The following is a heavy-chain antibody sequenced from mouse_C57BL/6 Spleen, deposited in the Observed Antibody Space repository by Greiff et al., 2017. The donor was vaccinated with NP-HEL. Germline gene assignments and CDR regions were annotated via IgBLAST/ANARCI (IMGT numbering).Heavy chain of an antibody. J-gene: IGHJ1*03. CDR3: ARYYGSRKWYFEV. D-gene: IGHD1-1*01. CDR2: ISYDGSN. V-gene: IGHV3-6*01. Sequence: EVQLQQSGPGLVKPSQSLSLTCSVTGYSITSGYYWNWIRQFPGNKLEWMGYISYDGSNNYNPSLKNRISITLDTSKNQFFLKLNSVTTEDTATYYCARYYGSRKWYFEVWGTGTTVTVSS. CDR1: GYSITSGYY.